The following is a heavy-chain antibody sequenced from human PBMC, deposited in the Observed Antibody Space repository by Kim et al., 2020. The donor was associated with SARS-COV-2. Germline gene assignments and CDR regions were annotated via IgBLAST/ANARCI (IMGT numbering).Heavy chain of an antibody. V-gene: IGHV3-48*04. CDR2: ISSSSSTI. J-gene: IGHJ4*02. CDR3: ARDQDSSGYNFDY. D-gene: IGHD3-22*01. Sequence: GGSLRLSCAASGFTFSSYSMNWVRQAPGKGLEWVSYISSSSSTIYYADSVKGRFTISRDNAKNSLYLQMNSLRAEDTAVYYCARDQDSSGYNFDYWGQGTLVTVSS. CDR1: GFTFSSYS.